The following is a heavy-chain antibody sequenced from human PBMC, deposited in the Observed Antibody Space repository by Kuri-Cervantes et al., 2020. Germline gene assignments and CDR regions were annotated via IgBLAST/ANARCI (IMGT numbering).Heavy chain of an antibody. J-gene: IGHJ4*02. V-gene: IGHV4-61*01. CDR2: IYYSGST. D-gene: IGHD3-3*01. Sequence: GSLRLSCTVSGGSVSSGSYYWSWIRQPPGKGLEWIGYIYYSGSTNYNPSLKSRVTISVDTSKNQFSLKLSSVTAADTAVYYCARASVNYDFWSGYSGSGPIDYWGQGTLVTVSS. CDR1: GGSVSSGSYY. CDR3: ARASVNYDFWSGYSGSGPIDY.